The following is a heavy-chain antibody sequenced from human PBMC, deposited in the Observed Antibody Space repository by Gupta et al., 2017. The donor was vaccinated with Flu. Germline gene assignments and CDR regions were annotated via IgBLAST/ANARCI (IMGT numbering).Heavy chain of an antibody. J-gene: IGHJ4*02. Sequence: SGFSFRGDVMHWVRKGPGKGLKWVAAGGHDGSDKYYAESGKVRVISSRDDSKNKVELQMNSLGVEDTAVYYCGRGDSLLEDWGQGTLGT. V-gene: IGHV3-33*01. CDR1: GFSFRGDV. D-gene: IGHD2-21*02. CDR2: GGHDGSDK. CDR3: GRGDSLLED.